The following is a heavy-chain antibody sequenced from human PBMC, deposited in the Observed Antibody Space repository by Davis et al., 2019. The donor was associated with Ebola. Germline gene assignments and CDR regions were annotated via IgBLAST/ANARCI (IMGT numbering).Heavy chain of an antibody. D-gene: IGHD6-19*01. V-gene: IGHV3-13*01. CDR3: ARGVAVGGLYFEY. J-gene: IGHJ4*02. CDR2: IGTTGRT. CDR1: GFTFNDYE. Sequence: GESLKISCAASGFTFNDYEIHWVRQVTGKRLEWVSVIGTTGRTAYADSVKGRFTISRDNTKNSLYLQMNSLRAEDTAVYFCARGVAVGGLYFEYWGQGTLVTVSS.